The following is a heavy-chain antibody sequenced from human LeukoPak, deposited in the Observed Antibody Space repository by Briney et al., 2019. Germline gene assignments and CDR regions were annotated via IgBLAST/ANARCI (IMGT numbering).Heavy chain of an antibody. Sequence: PGGSLRLSCAASGFTFSRYSMHWVRQAPGKGLEWVAVILHDGRNEHYADSVQGRFTISRDNSEDILYLHLNSPRTEDTAVYYCAGEPRGSDCRFDYWGQGTLVTVSS. D-gene: IGHD2-21*02. V-gene: IGHV3-30*04. J-gene: IGHJ4*02. CDR3: AGEPRGSDCRFDY. CDR1: GFTFSRYS. CDR2: ILHDGRNE.